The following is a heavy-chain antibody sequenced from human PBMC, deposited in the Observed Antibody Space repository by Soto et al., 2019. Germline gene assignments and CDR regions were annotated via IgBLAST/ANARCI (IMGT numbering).Heavy chain of an antibody. CDR3: ATSYGSGYRAFDY. V-gene: IGHV1-8*01. CDR2: MNPNSGNT. D-gene: IGHD3-10*01. CDR1: GYTFTSYD. J-gene: IGHJ4*02. Sequence: ASVKVSCKASGYTFTSYDINWVRQATGQGLEWMGWMNPNSGNTNYAQKFQGRVTMTADKSTSTAYMELRSLRSEDTAFYYCATSYGSGYRAFDYWGQGALVTVSS.